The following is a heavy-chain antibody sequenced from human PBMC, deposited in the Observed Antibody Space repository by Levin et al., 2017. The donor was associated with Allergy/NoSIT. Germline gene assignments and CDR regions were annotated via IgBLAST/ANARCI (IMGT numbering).Heavy chain of an antibody. Sequence: SETLSLTCAVSGGSISSGAYSWSWIRQPPGKGLEWIGYIYHSGNTFYNPSLRSRVSLSVDTSKNQFSLRLNSVAAADTAVYFCARGAPWKLGYYFDYWGQESLVTVSS. D-gene: IGHD2-15*01. CDR2: IYHSGNT. J-gene: IGHJ4*02. CDR3: ARGAPWKLGYYFDY. CDR1: GGSISSGAYS. V-gene: IGHV4-30-2*01.